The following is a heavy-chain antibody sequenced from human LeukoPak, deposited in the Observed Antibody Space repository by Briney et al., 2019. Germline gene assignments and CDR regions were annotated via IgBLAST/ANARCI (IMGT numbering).Heavy chain of an antibody. CDR1: VSILNTYW. V-gene: IGHV3-7*05. CDR3: ARETRGTVGSY. D-gene: IGHD4-23*01. Sequence: GGSLRLSCAASVSILNTYWMTWFRQTPGKGLEWVASLKQDGSDKYYVDSVKGRFTISRDNAENSLYLQMNSLRAEDTAVYYCARETRGTVGSYWGRGTLVTVSS. J-gene: IGHJ4*02. CDR2: LKQDGSDK.